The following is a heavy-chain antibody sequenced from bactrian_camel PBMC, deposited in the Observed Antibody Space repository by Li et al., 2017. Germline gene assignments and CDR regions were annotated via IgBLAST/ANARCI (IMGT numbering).Heavy chain of an antibody. D-gene: IGHD2*01. Sequence: VQLVESGGGTVKPGGSLRLSCQASGYSTSGSYCMGWFRQAPGKEREGVASIDKNGKTDYADSVAGRSTISRDNAGNTVYLRLNGLKSEDTAVYYCAADHEVPGSRRPVACVRISGRRLFSFWGRGTQVTVS. J-gene: IGHJ4*01. V-gene: IGHV3S67*01. CDR1: GYSTSGSYC. CDR2: IDKNGKT. CDR3: AADHEVPGSRRPVACVRISGRRLFSF.